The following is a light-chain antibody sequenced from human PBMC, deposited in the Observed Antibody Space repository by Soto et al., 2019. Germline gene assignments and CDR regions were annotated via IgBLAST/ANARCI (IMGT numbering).Light chain of an antibody. V-gene: IGKV3-15*01. CDR1: QSVSSN. J-gene: IGKJ2*01. CDR3: QQYNNWPPYT. Sequence: EIVMTQSPATLSVSTGERATLSCRASQSVSSNLAWYQQKPGQAPRLLIYGASTRATGIPAMFSGSGSGTEFTLTIRSLQSEDFAVYYCQQYNNWPPYTFGQGTKLEIK. CDR2: GAS.